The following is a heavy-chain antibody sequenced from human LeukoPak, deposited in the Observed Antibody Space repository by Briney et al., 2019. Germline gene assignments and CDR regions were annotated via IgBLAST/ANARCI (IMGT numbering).Heavy chain of an antibody. CDR2: INHSGST. CDR1: GGSFSGYY. Sequence: KTSETLSLTCAVYGGSFSGYYWSWIRQPPGKGLEWIGEINHSGSTNYNPSLKSRVTISVDTSKNQFSLKLSSVTAADTAVYYCAGIKRITMIVVVIPGNWFDPWGQGTLVTVSS. D-gene: IGHD3-22*01. J-gene: IGHJ5*02. V-gene: IGHV4-34*01. CDR3: AGIKRITMIVVVIPGNWFDP.